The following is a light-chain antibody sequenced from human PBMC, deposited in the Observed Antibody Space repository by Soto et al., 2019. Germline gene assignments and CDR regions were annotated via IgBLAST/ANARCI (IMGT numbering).Light chain of an antibody. CDR3: QQYNNWPET. V-gene: IGKV3-15*01. Sequence: EIVLTQSPGTLSLSPGEGATLSCRASQSVTGSYLAWYQQKVGQAPRVLIYDASTRATGIPGRFSGSGSGTEFTLTISSLQSEDFAVYYCQQYNNWPETFGQGTKVDIK. J-gene: IGKJ1*01. CDR2: DAS. CDR1: QSVTGSY.